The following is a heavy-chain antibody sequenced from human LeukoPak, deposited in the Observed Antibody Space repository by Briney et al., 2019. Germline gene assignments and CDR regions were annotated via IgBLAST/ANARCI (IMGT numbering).Heavy chain of an antibody. D-gene: IGHD5-18*01. CDR2: IIPIFGTA. V-gene: IGHV1-69*06. Sequence: ASVKVACKASGGTFSSYAISWVRQAPGQGLEWMGGIIPIFGTANYAQKFQGRVTITADKSTSTAYMELSSLRSADTAVYYCARGDGYSSPYYFDYWGQGTLVTVSS. CDR3: ARGDGYSSPYYFDY. CDR1: GGTFSSYA. J-gene: IGHJ4*02.